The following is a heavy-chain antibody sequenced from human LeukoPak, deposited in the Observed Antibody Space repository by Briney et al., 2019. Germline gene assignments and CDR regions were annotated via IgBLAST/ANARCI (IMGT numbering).Heavy chain of an antibody. CDR1: GGSFSDYY. D-gene: IGHD5-18*01. J-gene: IGHJ6*03. Sequence: SETLSLTCAVYGGSFSDYYWSWIRQSPGKGLEWIGEINHSGTTHYNPSLKSRVAISVDTSKNQFSLKLRSVTAADTAVYYCARTTEGGYIGYFYYYYMDVWGKGTTVTISS. V-gene: IGHV4-34*01. CDR3: ARTTEGGYIGYFYYYYMDV. CDR2: INHSGTT.